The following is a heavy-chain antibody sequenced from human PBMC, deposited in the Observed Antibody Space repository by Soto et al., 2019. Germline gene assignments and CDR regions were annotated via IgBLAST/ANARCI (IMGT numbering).Heavy chain of an antibody. CDR1: GFTFSSYG. D-gene: IGHD3-10*01. Sequence: QVQLVESGGGVVQPGRSLRLSCAASGFTFSSYGMHWVRQAPGKGLVWVAVISYDGSNKYYADSVKGRFTISRDNSKNTLYLQMNSLRAEDTAVYYCAKGRGSGSYYNAYFDYWGQGTLVTVSS. J-gene: IGHJ4*02. V-gene: IGHV3-30*18. CDR3: AKGRGSGSYYNAYFDY. CDR2: ISYDGSNK.